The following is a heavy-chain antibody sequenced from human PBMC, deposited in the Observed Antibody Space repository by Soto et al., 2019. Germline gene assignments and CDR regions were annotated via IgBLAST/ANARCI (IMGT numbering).Heavy chain of an antibody. J-gene: IGHJ3*02. CDR2: IFYSGST. V-gene: IGHV4-39*01. CDR1: GGSVSSSRYY. Sequence: PSETLSPICTVSGGSVSSSRYYWVWIRQPPGKVLEWIGSIFYSGSTYHNPSLKSRVTISVDTSKNQFSLKLSSVTAADTAVYYCARPPTASLDAFDIWGQGTMVTVSS. CDR3: ARPPTASLDAFDI.